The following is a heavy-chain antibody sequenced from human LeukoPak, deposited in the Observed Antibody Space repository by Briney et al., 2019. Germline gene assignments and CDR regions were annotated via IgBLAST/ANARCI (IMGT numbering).Heavy chain of an antibody. Sequence: PGGSLRLSCAPSIGFTLRNYAIHRVRQAPGKGLEWVAVISIDGSRQHYADFLVGRFTISRDNSKNTVSLQMSSLRTEDTAVYFCAREQGGSGWSGFDYWGQGTLVTVSS. CDR3: AREQGGSGWSGFDY. J-gene: IGHJ4*02. CDR1: GFTLRNYA. D-gene: IGHD6-19*01. CDR2: ISIDGSRQ. V-gene: IGHV3-30*15.